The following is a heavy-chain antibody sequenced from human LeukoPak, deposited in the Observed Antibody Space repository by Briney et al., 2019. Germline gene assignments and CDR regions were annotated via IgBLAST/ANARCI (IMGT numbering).Heavy chain of an antibody. CDR2: IKSKSDGGRT. J-gene: IGHJ3*02. CDR3: ITILTGYYGDDAFDM. D-gene: IGHD3-9*01. V-gene: IGHV3-15*01. CDR1: GFTFSDAW. Sequence: GGSLRLSCAASGFTFSDAWMSWVRQVPGKGLEWVGRIKSKSDGGRTDYTTPVKGRFSISRDDSKNTLYLQMNSLKSDDTAVYYCITILTGYYGDDAFDMWGQGTMVTVSS.